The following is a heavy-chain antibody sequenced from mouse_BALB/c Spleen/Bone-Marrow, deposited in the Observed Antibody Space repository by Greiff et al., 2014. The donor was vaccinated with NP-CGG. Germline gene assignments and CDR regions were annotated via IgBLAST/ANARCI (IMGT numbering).Heavy chain of an antibody. J-gene: IGHJ2*01. CDR2: INPSTGYT. CDR1: GYTFISYT. CDR3: ARSSFLRSYFDY. V-gene: IGHV1-4*01. Sequence: QVQLQQPGAELARPGASVKMSCKASGYTFISYTMHWVKERPGQGLEWIGYINPSTGYTNYNQKFKDKATLTADKSSSTAYMQLSSLTSEDSAVYYCARSSFLRSYFDYWGQGTTLTVSS. D-gene: IGHD1-2*01.